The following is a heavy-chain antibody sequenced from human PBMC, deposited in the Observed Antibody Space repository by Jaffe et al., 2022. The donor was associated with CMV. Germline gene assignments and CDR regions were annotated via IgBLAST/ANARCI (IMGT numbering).Heavy chain of an antibody. Sequence: QVQLQESGPGLVKPSETLSLTCTVSGGSISSYYWSWIRQPPGKGLEWIGYIYYSGSTNYNPSLKSRVTISVDTSKNQFSLKLSSVTAADTAVYYCARQSRYYDSSGYPDAFDIWGQGTMVTVSS. CDR1: GGSISSYY. D-gene: IGHD3-22*01. CDR3: ARQSRYYDSSGYPDAFDI. J-gene: IGHJ3*02. CDR2: IYYSGST. V-gene: IGHV4-59*08.